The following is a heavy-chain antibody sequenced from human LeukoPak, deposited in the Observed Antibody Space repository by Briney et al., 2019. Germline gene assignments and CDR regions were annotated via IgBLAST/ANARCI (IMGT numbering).Heavy chain of an antibody. V-gene: IGHV1-18*01. J-gene: IGHJ5*02. CDR3: ARGQYSSSWYWFDP. CDR2: TSDYNGNT. D-gene: IGHD6-13*01. Sequence: SSVKVSFKGSVYTFTSYGISWVRPPPGQGLAWVGWTSDYNGNTNYAQKHQGKVTMTTDTSTSTAYMELRSLRSDDTAVYYCARGQYSSSWYWFDPWGQGTLVTVSS. CDR1: VYTFTSYG.